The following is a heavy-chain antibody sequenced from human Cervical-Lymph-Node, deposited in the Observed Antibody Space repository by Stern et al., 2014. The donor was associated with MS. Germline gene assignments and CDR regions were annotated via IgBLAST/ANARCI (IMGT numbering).Heavy chain of an antibody. Sequence: VQLVESGGGVVQPGGSLRLSCATSGFAFASYDLHWVRQAPGKGLEWVAFISNDGSNKYYADSLKDRFIVSRDYSKKTLNIQINSLRREDTAVYYCALPGHFYTNAPDYWGQGTMVTVSS. CDR1: GFAFASYD. V-gene: IGHV3-30*03. D-gene: IGHD2-8*01. J-gene: IGHJ4*02. CDR3: ALPGHFYTNAPDY. CDR2: ISNDGSNK.